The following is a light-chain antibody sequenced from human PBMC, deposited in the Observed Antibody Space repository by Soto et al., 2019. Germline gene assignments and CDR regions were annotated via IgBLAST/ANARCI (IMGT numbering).Light chain of an antibody. V-gene: IGLV2-14*01. CDR3: SSYTSRSSSTYV. Sequence: QSVLTQPASLSGSPGQSITISCTGTSSDVGGYNYVSWYQQHPGKAPKLMIYDVSNRPSGVSNRFSGSKSGNTASLTISGLQAEDEADYYCSSYTSRSSSTYVFGTGTKVTV. CDR2: DVS. J-gene: IGLJ1*01. CDR1: SSDVGGYNY.